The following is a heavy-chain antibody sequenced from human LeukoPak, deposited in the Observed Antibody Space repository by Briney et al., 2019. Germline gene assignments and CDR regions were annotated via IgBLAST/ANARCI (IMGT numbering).Heavy chain of an antibody. Sequence: ASVKVSCKASGYTFTSYAMHWVRQAPEQRLEWMGWINAGNGNTKYSQKFQGRVTITGDTSASTAYMELSSLRSEDTAVYYCAREEVIGWYFDLWGRGTLVTVSS. D-gene: IGHD3-16*02. J-gene: IGHJ2*01. V-gene: IGHV1-3*01. CDR1: GYTFTSYA. CDR3: AREEVIGWYFDL. CDR2: INAGNGNT.